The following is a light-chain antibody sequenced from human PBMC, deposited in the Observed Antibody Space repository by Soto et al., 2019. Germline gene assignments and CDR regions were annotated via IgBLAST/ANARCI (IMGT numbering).Light chain of an antibody. Sequence: DIQMTQSPSTLSASVGDRVTITCRASQSISSWLAWYQQKPGKAPKLLIYKASSLESGVPSRFSGSGSGTEFTLTISSLQPDDFATYYCQQYNSYPLTVGGGPKVEIK. CDR3: QQYNSYPLT. J-gene: IGKJ4*01. V-gene: IGKV1-5*03. CDR1: QSISSW. CDR2: KAS.